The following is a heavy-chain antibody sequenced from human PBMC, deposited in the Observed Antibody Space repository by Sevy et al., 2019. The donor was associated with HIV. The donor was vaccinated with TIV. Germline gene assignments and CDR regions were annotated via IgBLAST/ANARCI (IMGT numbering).Heavy chain of an antibody. Sequence: GGSLRLSCAASGFTVSSNYMSWVRQAPGKGLEWVSGIYSGGSTYYADSVKGRFTISRDNSKNTLYLQMNSLRAEDTAVYYCARVVPAAMWGGPFDYWGQGTLVTVSS. J-gene: IGHJ4*02. D-gene: IGHD2-2*01. CDR3: ARVVPAAMWGGPFDY. CDR2: IYSGGST. V-gene: IGHV3-53*01. CDR1: GFTVSSNY.